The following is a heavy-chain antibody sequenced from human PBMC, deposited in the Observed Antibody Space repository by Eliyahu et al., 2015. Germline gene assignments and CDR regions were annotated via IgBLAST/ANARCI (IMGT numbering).Heavy chain of an antibody. D-gene: IGHD3-9*01. CDR3: ARHDTGLRYFDWLLDV. CDR1: GXSXSSXXYY. Sequence: QLQLQESGPGLVKPSETXSLTCTVXGXSXSSXXYYWGWIRQPPGKGLEWIGSIYYSGSTYYNPSLKSRVTISVDTSKNQFSLKLSSVTAADTAVYYCARHDTGLRYFDWLLDVWGQGTTVTVSS. V-gene: IGHV4-39*01. CDR2: IYYSGST. J-gene: IGHJ6*02.